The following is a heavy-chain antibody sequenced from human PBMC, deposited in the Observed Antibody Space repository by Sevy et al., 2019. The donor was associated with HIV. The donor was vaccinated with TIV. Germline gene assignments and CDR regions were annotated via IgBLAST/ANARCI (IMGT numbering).Heavy chain of an antibody. V-gene: IGHV1-2*02. J-gene: IGHJ6*02. D-gene: IGHD2-2*01. CDR1: GYTFTGYY. CDR3: ARVVVPAAVYYYYGMDV. CDR2: INPNSGGT. Sequence: ASVKVSCKASGYTFTGYYMHWVRQAPGQGLEWMGWINPNSGGTNYAQTFQGRVTMTRDTSISTAYMELSRLRSDDTAVYYCARVVVPAAVYYYYGMDVWGQGTTVTVSS.